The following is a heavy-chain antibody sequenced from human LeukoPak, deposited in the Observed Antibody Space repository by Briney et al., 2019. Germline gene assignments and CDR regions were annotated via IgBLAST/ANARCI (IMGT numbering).Heavy chain of an antibody. V-gene: IGHV3-23*01. CDR2: ISGSGSTT. Sequence: GGSLRLSCAPSGFTFSRYAMSWVRQAPGKGLEWVSSISGSGSTTYYADSVRGRFTISRDSSKNTVYLQMNGLRAEDTAVYYCARGYYDSSGYYVDDYWGQGTLVTVSS. CDR3: ARGYYDSSGYYVDDY. J-gene: IGHJ4*02. D-gene: IGHD3-22*01. CDR1: GFTFSRYA.